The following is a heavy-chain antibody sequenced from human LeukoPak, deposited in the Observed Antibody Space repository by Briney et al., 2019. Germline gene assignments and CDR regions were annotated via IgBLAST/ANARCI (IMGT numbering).Heavy chain of an antibody. CDR1: GGSFSGYY. D-gene: IGHD2-15*01. CDR3: ARAGDCSGGSCYSGVRGY. CDR2: INHSGST. J-gene: IGHJ4*02. V-gene: IGHV4-34*01. Sequence: SETLSLTCAVYGGSFSGYYWSWIPQPPGKGLEWIWEINHSGSTNYNPSLKSRVTISVDTSKNKFSLKLSSVTAADTAVYYCARAGDCSGGSCYSGVRGYWGQGTLVTVSS.